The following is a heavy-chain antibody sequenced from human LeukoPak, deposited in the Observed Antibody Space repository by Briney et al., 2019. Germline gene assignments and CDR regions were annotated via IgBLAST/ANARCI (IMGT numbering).Heavy chain of an antibody. Sequence: GGSLRLSCAASGFSFTAYALTWVRQAPGKGLEWVAFVRYDGGNTFYADSVKGRFTISRDNSKNTLYLQMSSLTIEDTAVYYCAKGAGGQQLMGFWGQGTLVTVSS. D-gene: IGHD6-13*01. CDR2: VRYDGGNT. CDR1: GFSFTAYA. V-gene: IGHV3-30*02. J-gene: IGHJ4*02. CDR3: AKGAGGQQLMGF.